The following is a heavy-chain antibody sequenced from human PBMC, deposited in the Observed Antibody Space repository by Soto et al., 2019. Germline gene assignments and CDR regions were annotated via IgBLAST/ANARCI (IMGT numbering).Heavy chain of an antibody. CDR1: GFTFSSYA. V-gene: IGHV3-23*01. J-gene: IGHJ3*02. Sequence: GGSLRLSCAASGFTFSSYAMSWVRQAPGKGLEWVSGISGSGGSTYYADSVKGRFTISRHNSKNTLYLQMNSLRAEDTAVYYCASGWRVDAFDIWGQGTMVTVSS. CDR2: ISGSGGST. D-gene: IGHD3-3*01. CDR3: ASGWRVDAFDI.